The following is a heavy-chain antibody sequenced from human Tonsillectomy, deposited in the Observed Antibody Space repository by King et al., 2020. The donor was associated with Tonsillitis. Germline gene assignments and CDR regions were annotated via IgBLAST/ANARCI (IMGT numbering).Heavy chain of an antibody. D-gene: IGHD3-16*01. J-gene: IGHJ4*02. Sequence: VQLVESGGGLVQPGGSLRLSCTASGFTFSDHDMDWVRQAPWKGLEWVGRSRSKNKGYTTEYAASVKGRFTISRDASMNSLYLQLNSLKTEDTAVYYCAIFRRTWGYWGQGTLVTVSS. CDR2: SRSKNKGYTT. V-gene: IGHV3-72*01. CDR3: AIFRRTWGY. CDR1: GFTFSDHD.